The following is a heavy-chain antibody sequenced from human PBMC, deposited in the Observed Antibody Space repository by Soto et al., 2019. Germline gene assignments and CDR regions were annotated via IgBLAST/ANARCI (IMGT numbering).Heavy chain of an antibody. CDR3: ARDLVVVAATYYYYYGMDV. CDR2: INHSGST. CDR1: GGSFSGYY. J-gene: IGHJ6*02. Sequence: SETLSLTCAVYGGSFSGYYWSWIRQPPGKGLEWIGEINHSGSTKYNPSLKSRVTISVDTSKNYFSLKLSSVTAADTAVYYCARDLVVVAATYYYYYGMDVWGQGTTVTVSS. D-gene: IGHD2-15*01. V-gene: IGHV4-34*01.